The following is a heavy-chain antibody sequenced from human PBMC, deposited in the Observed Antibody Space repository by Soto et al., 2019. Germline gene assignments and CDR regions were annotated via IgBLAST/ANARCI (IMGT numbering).Heavy chain of an antibody. CDR2: ISSSSSYI. CDR3: ASNPSYYDISVDY. CDR1: GFTFSNYN. Sequence: GGSLRLSCAASGFTFSNYNMNWVRQAPGKGLEWVSSISSSSSYIYYADSVKGRFTISRDNAKNSLYLQMNSLRAEDTAVYYCASNPSYYDISVDYWGQGTLVTVSS. D-gene: IGHD3-9*01. V-gene: IGHV3-21*01. J-gene: IGHJ4*02.